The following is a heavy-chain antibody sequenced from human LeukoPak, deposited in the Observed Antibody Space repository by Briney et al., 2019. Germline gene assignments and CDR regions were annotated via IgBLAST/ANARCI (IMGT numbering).Heavy chain of an antibody. CDR3: ATLRDY. CDR2: ISYDGRIK. V-gene: IGHV3-30-3*01. J-gene: IGHJ4*02. Sequence: GGSLRLSCTASGFTFSSYAIPWVRQAPGKGLEWISFISYDGRIKYYADSVKGRLTISRDNSKNTLSLQMNSLRAEDTAVYYCATLRDYWGQGTLVTVSS. CDR1: GFTFSSYA.